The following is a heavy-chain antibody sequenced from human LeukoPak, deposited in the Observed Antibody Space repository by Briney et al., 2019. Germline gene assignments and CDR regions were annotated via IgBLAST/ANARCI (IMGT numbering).Heavy chain of an antibody. Sequence: ASVTVSFTASGYTFTSYDINWVRQATGQGLEWMGWMNPNSGNTGYAQKFQGRVTMTRNTSISTAYMELSSLRSEDTAVYYCARAFEYYDFWSGYYYGMDVWGQGTTVTVSS. CDR1: GYTFTSYD. V-gene: IGHV1-8*01. CDR3: ARAFEYYDFWSGYYYGMDV. CDR2: MNPNSGNT. J-gene: IGHJ6*01. D-gene: IGHD3-3*01.